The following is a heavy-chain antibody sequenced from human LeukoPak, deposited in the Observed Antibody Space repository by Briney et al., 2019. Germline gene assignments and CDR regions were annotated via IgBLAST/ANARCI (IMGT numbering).Heavy chain of an antibody. CDR1: GGSFSGYY. CDR3: AREGYYDRPP. V-gene: IGHV4-34*01. Sequence: SETLSLTCAVYGGSFSGYYWSWIRQPPGKGLEWIGEINHSGSTNYNPSLKSRVTISVDTSKNQFSLKLSSVTAADTAVYYCAREGYYDRPPWGQGTMVTVSS. CDR2: INHSGST. D-gene: IGHD3-22*01. J-gene: IGHJ3*01.